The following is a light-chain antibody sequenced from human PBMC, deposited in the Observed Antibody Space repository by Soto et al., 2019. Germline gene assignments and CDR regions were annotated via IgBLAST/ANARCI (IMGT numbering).Light chain of an antibody. J-gene: IGKJ2*01. CDR1: QDISKY. Sequence: DIQMTQSPSSLSASVGDRVTISCQASQDISKYLNWYQQHPAKAPRLLIYDASSLDAGVPSRFGVSGSGTDFTFTIDSLQPEDIETYFCQQFDTRPPDFGQGTKREIK. CDR2: DAS. V-gene: IGKV1-33*01. CDR3: QQFDTRPPD.